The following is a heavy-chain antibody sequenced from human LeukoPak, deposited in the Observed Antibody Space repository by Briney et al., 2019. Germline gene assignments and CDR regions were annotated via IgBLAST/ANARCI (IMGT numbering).Heavy chain of an antibody. V-gene: IGHV4-34*01. CDR2: INRSGST. J-gene: IGHJ6*03. D-gene: IGHD2-21*02. CDR3: ASGGFVVVTASTRLAYYMDV. CDR1: GGSFSGYY. Sequence: TSETLSLTCAVYGGSFSGYYWSWIRQPPGKGLEWIGEINRSGSTNYNPSLKSRVTISVDTSKNQFSLKLSSVTAADTAVYYCASGGFVVVTASTRLAYYMDVWGKGTTVTVSS.